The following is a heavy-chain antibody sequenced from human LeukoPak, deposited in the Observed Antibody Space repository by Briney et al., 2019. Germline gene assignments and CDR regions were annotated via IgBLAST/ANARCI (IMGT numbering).Heavy chain of an antibody. CDR1: GFLFSNYW. V-gene: IGHV3-74*01. J-gene: IGHJ6*02. CDR2: INSDGSAT. CDR3: TRDHGLDV. Sequence: GGSLRLSCAASGFLFSNYWMSWVRQAPGRGLMWVSQINSDGSATSCADPVKGRCTISRDNAKNMLYLEMNSLRVEDTAVYFCTRDHGLDVWGQGTTVTVSS.